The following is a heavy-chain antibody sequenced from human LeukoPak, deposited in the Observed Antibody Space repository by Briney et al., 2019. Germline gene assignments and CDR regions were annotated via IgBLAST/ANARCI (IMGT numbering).Heavy chain of an antibody. D-gene: IGHD6-13*01. J-gene: IGHJ4*02. CDR1: GFTFSTYS. CDR3: AGTAAGTDY. V-gene: IGHV3-21*01. Sequence: GGPLRLSCAASGFTFSTYSMNWLRQAPGKGLEWVSSISTSSSYMYYADSVKGRFTISRDNAKNSLYLQMNSLRVEDTAVYYCAGTAAGTDYWGQGTLVTVSS. CDR2: ISTSSSYM.